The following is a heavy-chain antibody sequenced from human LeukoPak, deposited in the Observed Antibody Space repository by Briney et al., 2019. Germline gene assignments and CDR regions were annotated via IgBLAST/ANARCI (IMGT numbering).Heavy chain of an antibody. V-gene: IGHV4-31*03. CDR2: IYYSGST. D-gene: IGHD3-10*01. J-gene: IGHJ5*02. CDR1: GGSISSGGYY. CDR3: ARNYYGSGMDP. Sequence: SQTLSLTCTVSGGSISSGGYYWIWIPQHPGKGLEWIGYIYYSGSTYYNPSLKSRVTISVDTSKNQFSLKLSSVTAADTAVYSCARNYYGSGMDPWGQGTLVTVSS.